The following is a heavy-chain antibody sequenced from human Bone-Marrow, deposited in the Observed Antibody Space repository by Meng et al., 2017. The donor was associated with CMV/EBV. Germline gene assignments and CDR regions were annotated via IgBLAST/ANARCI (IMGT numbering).Heavy chain of an antibody. Sequence: GESLKISCAASGFTFSSYGMHWVRQAPGKGLEWVAFIRYDGSNKYYADSVKGRFTISRDNSKNTLYLQMNSLRVEDTAVYYCAKNGYFGVITPYDALDIWGQGTRVTGSS. CDR3: AKNGYFGVITPYDALDI. CDR1: GFTFSSYG. J-gene: IGHJ3*02. V-gene: IGHV3-30*02. D-gene: IGHD3-3*01. CDR2: IRYDGSNK.